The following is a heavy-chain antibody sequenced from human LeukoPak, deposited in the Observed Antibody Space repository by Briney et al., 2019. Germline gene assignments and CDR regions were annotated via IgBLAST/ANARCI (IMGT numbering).Heavy chain of an antibody. J-gene: IGHJ2*01. D-gene: IGHD6-6*01. V-gene: IGHV1-69*01. CDR1: GGTFSSYA. CDR3: ARANVSGSSSSNWYFDL. CDR2: IIPIFGTA. Sequence: SVKVSCKASGGTFSSYAISWVRQAPGQGLEWMGGIIPIFGTANYAQKFQGRVTITADESTSTAYMELSSLRSEDTAVYYCARANVSGSSSSNWYFDLWGRGTLVTVSS.